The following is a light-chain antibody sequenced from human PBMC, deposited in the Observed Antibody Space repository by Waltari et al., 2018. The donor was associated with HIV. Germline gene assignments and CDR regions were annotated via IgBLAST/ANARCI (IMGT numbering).Light chain of an antibody. V-gene: IGKV4-1*01. CDR2: WAA. CDR1: QSVLHNSNNKSY. Sequence: DIVMTQSPDPLGVSLGERATINCKSSQSVLHNSNNKSYIAWYQQKPGQPPKLLLYWAATRESGVPDRFSGSGSGKDFTLTISSLQAEDVSVFYCQQYYSTPPTFGQGTKVEI. J-gene: IGKJ1*01. CDR3: QQYYSTPPT.